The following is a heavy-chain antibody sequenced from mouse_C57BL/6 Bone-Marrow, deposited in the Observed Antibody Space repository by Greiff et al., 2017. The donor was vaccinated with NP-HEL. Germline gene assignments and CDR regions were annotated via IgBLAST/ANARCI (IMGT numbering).Heavy chain of an antibody. CDR3: ARYYGSSHYYAMDY. CDR1: GYSFTGYF. J-gene: IGHJ4*01. Sequence: VQLQQSGPELVKPGDSVKISCKASGYSFTGYFMNWVMQSHGKSLEWVGRINPYNGDTFYNQKFKGKATLTVDKSSSTAHMELRSLTSEDSAVYYCARYYGSSHYYAMDYWGQGTSVTVSS. D-gene: IGHD1-1*01. CDR2: INPYNGDT. V-gene: IGHV1-20*01.